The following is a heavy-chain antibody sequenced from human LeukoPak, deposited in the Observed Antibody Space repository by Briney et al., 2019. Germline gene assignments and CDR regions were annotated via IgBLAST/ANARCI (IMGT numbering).Heavy chain of an antibody. J-gene: IGHJ4*02. Sequence: GGSLRLSCAASGFTFGDHYMNWVRQAPGEGLDWVGRIASKTDGGATDYAAPVKGRFTISRDGSKNTLNLQMNSLKTEDTAVYYCTTGIRGDWGQGTLVTVSS. CDR1: GFTFGDHY. D-gene: IGHD3-10*01. CDR3: TTGIRGD. CDR2: IASKTDGGAT. V-gene: IGHV3-15*04.